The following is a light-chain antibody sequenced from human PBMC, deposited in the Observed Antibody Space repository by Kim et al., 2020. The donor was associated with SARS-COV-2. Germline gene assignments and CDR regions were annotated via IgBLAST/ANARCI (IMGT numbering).Light chain of an antibody. Sequence: ASVGDRVTITCRASQSISSYLNWYQQKPGKAPKLLIYAASSLQSGVSSRFSGSGSGTDFTLTISSLQPEDFATYYCQQSYSTPRYSFGQGTKLEI. CDR1: QSISSY. J-gene: IGKJ2*03. CDR2: AAS. CDR3: QQSYSTPRYS. V-gene: IGKV1-39*01.